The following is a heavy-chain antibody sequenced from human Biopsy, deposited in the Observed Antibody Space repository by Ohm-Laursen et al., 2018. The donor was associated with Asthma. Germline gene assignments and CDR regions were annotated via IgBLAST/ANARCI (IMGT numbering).Heavy chain of an antibody. D-gene: IGHD6-13*01. CDR1: GYNFISFA. V-gene: IGHV1-2*02. CDR3: ARGQKSAGDRWFDP. J-gene: IGHJ5*02. Sequence: GASVKVSCKASGYNFISFAIHWVRQAPGQRLEWMGWVNPNSGGTNYAQKFQGRVTMTRDTSISTAYMEVSRLRSDDTAVYYCARGQKSAGDRWFDPWGQGTLVTVSS. CDR2: VNPNSGGT.